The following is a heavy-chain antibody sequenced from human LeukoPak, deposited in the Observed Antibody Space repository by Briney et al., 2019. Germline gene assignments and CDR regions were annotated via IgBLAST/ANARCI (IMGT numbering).Heavy chain of an antibody. CDR1: GFTFNTYG. J-gene: IGHJ6*04. CDR3: AKDQVWSGGFDV. D-gene: IGHD6-25*01. V-gene: IGHV3-30*02. CDR2: IRYDGSDK. Sequence: GGSLRLSCAASGFTFNTYGMHWVRQAPGKGLEWVTFIRYDGSDKYYADSVKGRFTISRDNSKNTLYLQMNSLRAEDTALYYCAKDQVWSGGFDVWGKGTTVTISS.